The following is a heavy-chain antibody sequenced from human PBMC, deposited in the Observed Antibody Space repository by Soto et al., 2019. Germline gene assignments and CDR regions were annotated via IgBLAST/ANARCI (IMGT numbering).Heavy chain of an antibody. Sequence: APGKGLEWVSYISSSSSTIYYADSVKGRFTISRDNAKNSLYLQVNSLRAEDTAVYYCARGGVPAAMHPHFDYYYYGMDVWGQGTTVTVSS. V-gene: IGHV3-48*01. CDR3: ARGGVPAAMHPHFDYYYYGMDV. J-gene: IGHJ6*02. D-gene: IGHD2-2*01. CDR2: ISSSSSTI.